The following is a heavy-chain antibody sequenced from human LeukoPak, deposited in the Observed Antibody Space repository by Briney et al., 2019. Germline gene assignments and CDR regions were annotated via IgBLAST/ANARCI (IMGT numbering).Heavy chain of an antibody. CDR3: ARVAALAAANSGVFDY. CDR1: GYTFTGYY. Sequence: GASVKVSRKASGYTFTGYYMHWVRQAPGQGLEWMGWINPNSGGTNYAQKFQGRVTMTRDTSISTAYMELSRLRSDDTAVYYCARVAALAAANSGVFDYWGQGTLVTVSS. CDR2: INPNSGGT. D-gene: IGHD6-13*01. J-gene: IGHJ4*01. V-gene: IGHV1-2*02.